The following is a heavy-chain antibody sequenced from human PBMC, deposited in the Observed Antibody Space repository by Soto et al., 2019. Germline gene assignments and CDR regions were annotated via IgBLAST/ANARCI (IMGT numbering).Heavy chain of an antibody. CDR2: ISSGSSDT. Sequence: GGSLRLSCEASGFTFSRVSMNWVRQVPGKGLEWVASISSGSSDTWYADSVKGRFIISRDNAQNSLFLQMNTLRHEDTAMYYCARCSGYGSGASVNHYLDYWGHGTLVTVSS. CDR3: ARCSGYGSGASVNHYLDY. CDR1: GFTFSRVS. V-gene: IGHV3-21*01. J-gene: IGHJ4*01. D-gene: IGHD3-10*01.